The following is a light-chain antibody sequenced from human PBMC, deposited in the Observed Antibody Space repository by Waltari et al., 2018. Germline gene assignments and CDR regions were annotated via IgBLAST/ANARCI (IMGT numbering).Light chain of an antibody. V-gene: IGKV3-20*01. CDR2: SAS. J-gene: IGKJ4*01. Sequence: CRARQTINNNFLVCYQRNPGQAPRLLSHSASSRATGFPDRFSGIGSGTDFTLTISRLEPEDVAVYDCQQYDGSILTFGGGTKVEI. CDR3: QQYDGSILT. CDR1: QTINNNF.